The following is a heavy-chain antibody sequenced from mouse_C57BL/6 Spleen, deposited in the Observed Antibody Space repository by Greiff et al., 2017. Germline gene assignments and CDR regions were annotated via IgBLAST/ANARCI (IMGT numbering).Heavy chain of an antibody. CDR2: IYPGSGST. CDR1: GYTFTSYW. Sequence: QVQLQQPGAELVKPGASVKMSCKASGYTFTSYWITWVKQRPGQGLEWIGDIYPGSGSTNYNEKFKSKATLTVGTSSSTAYMQLSSLTSEDSAVYYCARWSGTSYFDYWGQGTTLTVSS. V-gene: IGHV1-55*01. D-gene: IGHD4-1*01. J-gene: IGHJ2*01. CDR3: ARWSGTSYFDY.